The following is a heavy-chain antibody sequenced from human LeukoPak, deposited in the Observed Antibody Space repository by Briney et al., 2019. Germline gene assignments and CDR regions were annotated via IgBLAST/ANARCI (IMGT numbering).Heavy chain of an antibody. CDR3: ARAGGATWAFDI. Sequence: PSETLSLTCTVSGGSISSYYWSWIRQPPGKGLEWIGYIYYSGSTNCNPSLKSQVTISVDTSKNQFSLKLSSVTAADTAVYYCARAGGATWAFDIWGQGTMVTVSS. J-gene: IGHJ3*02. D-gene: IGHD1-26*01. CDR2: IYYSGST. V-gene: IGHV4-59*01. CDR1: GGSISSYY.